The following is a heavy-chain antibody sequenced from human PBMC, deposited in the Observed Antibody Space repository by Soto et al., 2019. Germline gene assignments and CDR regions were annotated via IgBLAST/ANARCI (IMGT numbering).Heavy chain of an antibody. V-gene: IGHV1-3*01. CDR3: ARDIEITIVRRVIMGAYYYYYGMDV. Sequence: ASVKVSCKASGYTFTSYAMHWVRQVPGQRLEWMGWINAGNGNTKYSQKFQGRVSITRDTSASTAYMELSSLRSEDTAVYYCARDIEITIVRRVIMGAYYYYYGMDVWGQGTTVTVSS. CDR2: INAGNGNT. CDR1: GYTFTSYA. J-gene: IGHJ6*02. D-gene: IGHD3-10*01.